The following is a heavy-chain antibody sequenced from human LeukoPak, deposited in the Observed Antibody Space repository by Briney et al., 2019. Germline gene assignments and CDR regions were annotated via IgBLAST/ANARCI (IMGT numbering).Heavy chain of an antibody. Sequence: TGGSLRLSCAASGFTFSSNGMQWVRQAPGKGLEWVAVIWYDGSNKYYADSVKGRFTISRDNSKNTLFLQMNSLRAEDTAVYYCARDVSGSYPTCFDYWGQGTLVSVSS. D-gene: IGHD1-26*01. CDR1: GFTFSSNG. J-gene: IGHJ4*02. CDR2: IWYDGSNK. CDR3: ARDVSGSYPTCFDY. V-gene: IGHV3-33*01.